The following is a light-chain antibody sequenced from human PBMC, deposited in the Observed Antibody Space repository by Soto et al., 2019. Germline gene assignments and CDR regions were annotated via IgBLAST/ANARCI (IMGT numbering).Light chain of an antibody. CDR3: QQYDNLPLT. V-gene: IGKV1-33*01. CDR1: QDISNY. Sequence: DIQMPQSPYSLSASVGDRVTITCQASQDISNYLNWYQQKPGKAPKLLIYDASNLETGVPSRFSGSGSGRDFTVTISSLQPEDIATYYCQQYDNLPLTFGGGTKVEIK. CDR2: DAS. J-gene: IGKJ4*01.